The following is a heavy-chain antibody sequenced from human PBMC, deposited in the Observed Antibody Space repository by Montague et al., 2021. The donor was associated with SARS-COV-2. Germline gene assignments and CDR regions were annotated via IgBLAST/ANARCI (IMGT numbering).Heavy chain of an antibody. V-gene: IGHV4-61*10. J-gene: IGHJ5*02. Sequence: SETLSLTCTVSGGSVSSGSHFGSWIRQPAGKGLEWIGNIYATGSAKYNPSLESRVTISVDTSNNQFSLRLNPVTAADTAVYYWTRVVVVVPAFPAPTLFDPWGQGILVTVSS. D-gene: IGHD2-15*01. CDR3: TRVVVVVPAFPAPTLFDP. CDR2: IYATGSA. CDR1: GGSVSSGSHF.